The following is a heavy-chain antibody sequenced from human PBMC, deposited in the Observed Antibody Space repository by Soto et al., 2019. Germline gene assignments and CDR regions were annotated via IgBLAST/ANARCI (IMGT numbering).Heavy chain of an antibody. J-gene: IGHJ4*02. Sequence: ASVKVSWKASGGTFSSYAISWVRQAPGQGLEWMGGIIPIFGTANYAQKFQGRVTITADESTSTAYMELSSLRSEDTAVYYCARDRGIAAAGTSFDYWGQGTLVTVSS. CDR2: IIPIFGTA. CDR3: ARDRGIAAAGTSFDY. D-gene: IGHD6-13*01. CDR1: GGTFSSYA. V-gene: IGHV1-69*13.